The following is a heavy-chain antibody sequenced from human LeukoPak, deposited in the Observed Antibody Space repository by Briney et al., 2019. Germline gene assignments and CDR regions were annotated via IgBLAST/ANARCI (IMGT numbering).Heavy chain of an antibody. CDR2: IYYTGST. J-gene: IGHJ4*02. D-gene: IGHD6-6*01. CDR1: GGPLSSLY. Sequence: PSETLSLTCSVSGGPLSSLYWSWIRQPPGKGLVWIGYIYYTGSTNYNPSLKSRVTMFVAMSKNQFSLRLSSVTAADTAVYYCARHRAYSSSSPFDYWGQGTLATVSS. CDR3: ARHRAYSSSSPFDY. V-gene: IGHV4-59*08.